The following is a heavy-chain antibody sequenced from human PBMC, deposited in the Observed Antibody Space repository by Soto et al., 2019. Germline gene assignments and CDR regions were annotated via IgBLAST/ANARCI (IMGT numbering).Heavy chain of an antibody. CDR2: VIPIFGTA. J-gene: IGHJ3*02. CDR3: ARERRPTYYYDSSGYDDAFDI. CDR1: GGTFSSYA. V-gene: IGHV1-69*01. D-gene: IGHD3-22*01. Sequence: QVQLVQSGAEVKKPGSSVKVSCKASGGTFSSYAISWVRQAPGQGLEWMGGVIPIFGTANYAQKFQGRVTITANEPTSTAYMELSSLRSEDTAVYYCARERRPTYYYDSSGYDDAFDIWGQGTMVTVSS.